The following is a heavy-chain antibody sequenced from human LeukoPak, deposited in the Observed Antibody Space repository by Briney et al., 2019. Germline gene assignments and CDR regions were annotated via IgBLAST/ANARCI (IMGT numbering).Heavy chain of an antibody. CDR3: ARHGLPTTRAFFDF. CDR1: GFTFSSYA. CDR2: ISGSGGST. J-gene: IGHJ4*02. Sequence: GGSLRLSCAASGFTFSSYAMSWVRQAPGKGLEWVSAISGSGGSTYYADSVKGRFTISRDNSKNTLYLQMNSLRADDTAVYYCARHGLPTTRAFFDFWGQGTLVTVSS. D-gene: IGHD1-26*01. V-gene: IGHV3-23*01.